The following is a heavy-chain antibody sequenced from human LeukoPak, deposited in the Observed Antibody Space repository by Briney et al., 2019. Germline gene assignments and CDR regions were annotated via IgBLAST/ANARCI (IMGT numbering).Heavy chain of an antibody. J-gene: IGHJ5*02. D-gene: IGHD3-10*01. CDR3: ARAPLGYNWFDP. CDR2: ISAYNGNT. V-gene: IGHV1-18*01. CDR1: GYTFTSYG. Sequence: ASVKVSCKASGYTFTSYGISWVRQAPGQGLEWMGWISAYNGNTNYAQKLQGRVTMTTDTSTSTAYMELSRLRSDDTAVYYCARAPLGYNWFDPWGQGTLVTVSS.